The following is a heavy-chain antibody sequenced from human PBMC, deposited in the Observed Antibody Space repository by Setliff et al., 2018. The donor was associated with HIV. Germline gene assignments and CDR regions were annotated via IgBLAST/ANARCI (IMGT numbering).Heavy chain of an antibody. Sequence: PGGSLRLSCAASGFIFSDYAMSWVRQVPGKGLEWVSIISGESRRTSYADSVKGRFTISRDNSKNTLYLQMNSLGAEDTAVYYCAKGRAGYSFDYWGQGTLVTASS. CDR2: ISGESRRT. CDR1: GFIFSDYA. D-gene: IGHD6-13*01. V-gene: IGHV3-23*01. J-gene: IGHJ4*02. CDR3: AKGRAGYSFDY.